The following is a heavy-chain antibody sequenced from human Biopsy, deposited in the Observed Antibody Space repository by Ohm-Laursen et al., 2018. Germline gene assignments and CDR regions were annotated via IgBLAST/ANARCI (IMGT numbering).Heavy chain of an antibody. D-gene: IGHD3-22*01. CDR1: GDSISNSY. Sequence: SETLSLTCVVSGDSISNSYWSWIRQTPGKGLEWIGEINHSGRTNYNPSLKSRVTISVDTSKNQFSLKVRSVTAADTAVYYCVRGVDYYDPYHYYALDVWGQGTTVTVSS. J-gene: IGHJ6*02. CDR2: INHSGRT. CDR3: VRGVDYYDPYHYYALDV. V-gene: IGHV4-34*01.